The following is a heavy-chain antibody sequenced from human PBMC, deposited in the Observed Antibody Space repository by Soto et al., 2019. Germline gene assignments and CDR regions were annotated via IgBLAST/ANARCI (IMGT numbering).Heavy chain of an antibody. CDR3: AKGRYYYDSSGSLDY. Sequence: GGSLRLSCAASGFTFTNFAMSWVRQAPGKGLEWVSVISYDGSSKYYADSVKGRFTISRDNSKNTLYLQMNSLRAEDTAVYYCAKGRYYYDSSGSLDYWGQGTLVTVSS. CDR2: ISYDGSSK. CDR1: GFTFTNFA. J-gene: IGHJ4*02. V-gene: IGHV3-30*02. D-gene: IGHD3-22*01.